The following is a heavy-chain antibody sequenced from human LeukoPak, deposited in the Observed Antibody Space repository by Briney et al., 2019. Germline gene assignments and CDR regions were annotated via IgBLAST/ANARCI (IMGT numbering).Heavy chain of an antibody. D-gene: IGHD3-9*01. V-gene: IGHV4-38-2*02. CDR1: GYSISSGYF. CDR3: ARRPTQDWLKVVLGRIGWFDP. Sequence: SETLSLTCTVSGYSISSGYFWGWIRQTPGKGLEWIGSIYNSGSTYYNPSLKSRVTLSVDTSKNQFSLQLNSVTAADTAVYYCARRPTQDWLKVVLGRIGWFDPWGQGTLVTVSS. J-gene: IGHJ5*02. CDR2: IYNSGST.